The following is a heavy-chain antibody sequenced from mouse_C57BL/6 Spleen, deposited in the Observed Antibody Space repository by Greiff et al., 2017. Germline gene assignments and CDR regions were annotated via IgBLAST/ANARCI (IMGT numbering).Heavy chain of an antibody. J-gene: IGHJ4*01. Sequence: VKLQESGPELVKPGASVKISCKASGYSFTSYYIHWVKQRPGQGLEWIGWIYPGSGNTKYNEKFKGKATLTADTSSSTAYMQLSRLTSEDSAVYYGARIGDYDVLMDYWGQGTSVTVSS. D-gene: IGHD2-4*01. V-gene: IGHV1-66*01. CDR3: ARIGDYDVLMDY. CDR1: GYSFTSYY. CDR2: IYPGSGNT.